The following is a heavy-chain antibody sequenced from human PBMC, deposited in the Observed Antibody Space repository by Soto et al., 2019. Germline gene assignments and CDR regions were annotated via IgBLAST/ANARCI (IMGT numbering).Heavy chain of an antibody. Sequence: EVQLVESGGGLVQPGRSLRLSCAASGFTFDDYAMHWVRQAPGKGPEWVSGISWNSGTIGYADSVKGRFTISTGNPKNYLYLQMNSLTAVDTALYYCAKSESRRVMLIRGIPASPHFDSWGQGTQGTFPS. CDR2: ISWNSGTI. CDR3: AKSESRRVMLIRGIPASPHFDS. D-gene: IGHD3-10*01. V-gene: IGHV3-9*01. J-gene: IGHJ4*02. CDR1: GFTFDDYA.